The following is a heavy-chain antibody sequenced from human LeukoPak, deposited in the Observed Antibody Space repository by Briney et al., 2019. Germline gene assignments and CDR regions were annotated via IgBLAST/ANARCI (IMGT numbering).Heavy chain of an antibody. CDR3: AFRPTTVTTFYLDY. V-gene: IGHV1-69*06. D-gene: IGHD4-17*01. CDR2: IIPIFGTA. CDR1: GGTFSSYA. J-gene: IGHJ4*02. Sequence: SVKVSCKASGGTFSSYAISWVRQAPGQGLEWMGGIIPIFGTANYAQKFQGRVTITADKSTSTAFMELSSLRSEDTAVYYCAFRPTTVTTFYLDYWGQGTLVTVSS.